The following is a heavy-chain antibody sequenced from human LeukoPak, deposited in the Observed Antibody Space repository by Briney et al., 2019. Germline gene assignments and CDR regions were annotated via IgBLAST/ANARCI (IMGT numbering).Heavy chain of an antibody. CDR1: GYTFTGYY. Sequence: ASVTVSCTASGYTFTGYYMHWVRQAPGQGLEWMGWISSYNGNTNYAQKFQGRVTMTTDTSTSTAYMELRRVRSDDAAVYYWAGEMRDPDDYWGQGTLVTVSS. V-gene: IGHV1-18*04. CDR2: ISSYNGNT. J-gene: IGHJ4*02. CDR3: AGEMRDPDDY.